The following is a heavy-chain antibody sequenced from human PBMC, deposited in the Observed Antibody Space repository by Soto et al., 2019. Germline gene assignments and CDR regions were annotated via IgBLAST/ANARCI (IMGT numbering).Heavy chain of an antibody. V-gene: IGHV3-30*03. CDR1: GFTFSSYG. J-gene: IGHJ4*02. CDR2: ISYDGSNK. CDR3: AREPYNTWPFDY. D-gene: IGHD1-20*01. Sequence: PGGSLRLSCAASGFTFSSYGMHWVRQAPGKGLEWVAVISYDGSNKYYADSVKGRFTISRDNSKNTLYLQMDSLRVEDTAVYYCAREPYNTWPFDYWGQGTLVTVSS.